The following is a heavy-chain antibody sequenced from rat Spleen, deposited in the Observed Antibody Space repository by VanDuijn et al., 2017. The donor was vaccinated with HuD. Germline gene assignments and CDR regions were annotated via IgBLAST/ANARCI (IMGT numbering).Heavy chain of an antibody. CDR3: ARRPGDFDY. Sequence: EVQLVESGGGLVQPGRSLKLTCEASGFIFRNYDMVWVRQAPTKGLEWVAAISPSGGTTYYPDSVKGRFTISRDNAKSTLYLQMDSLRSEDTATYYCARRPGDFDYWGQGVMVTVSS. J-gene: IGHJ2*01. CDR1: GFIFRNYD. D-gene: IGHD1-4*01. V-gene: IGHV5S23*01. CDR2: ISPSGGTT.